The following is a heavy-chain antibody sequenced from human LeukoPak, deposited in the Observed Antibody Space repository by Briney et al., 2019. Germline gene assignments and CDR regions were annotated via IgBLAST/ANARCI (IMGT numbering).Heavy chain of an antibody. J-gene: IGHJ3*02. CDR1: GGSISSGSYY. CDR2: IYTSGST. V-gene: IGHV4-61*02. CDR3: ARDVEFDAFDI. D-gene: IGHD1-1*01. Sequence: SETLSLTCTVSGGSISSGSYYWSWIRQPAGKGLEWIGRIYTSGSTNYNPSLKSRVTISVDTSKNQFSLKLSSVTAADTAVYYCARDVEFDAFDIWGQGTMVTVSS.